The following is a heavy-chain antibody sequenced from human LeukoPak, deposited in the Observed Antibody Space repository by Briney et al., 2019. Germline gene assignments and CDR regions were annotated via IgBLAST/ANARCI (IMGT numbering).Heavy chain of an antibody. D-gene: IGHD2-2*01. J-gene: IGHJ4*02. Sequence: QPGGSLRLFCAASGFTFSSYAMSWVRQAPGKGLEWVSAISGSGGSTYYADSVKGRFTISRDNSKNTLYLQMNSLRAEDTAVYYCAKVVLPSYYFDYWGQGTLVTVSS. V-gene: IGHV3-23*01. CDR1: GFTFSSYA. CDR3: AKVVLPSYYFDY. CDR2: ISGSGGST.